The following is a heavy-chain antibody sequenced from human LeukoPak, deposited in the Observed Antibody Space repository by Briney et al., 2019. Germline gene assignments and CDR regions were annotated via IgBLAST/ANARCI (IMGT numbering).Heavy chain of an antibody. V-gene: IGHV3-23*01. CDR2: ISGSGGST. J-gene: IGHJ4*02. D-gene: IGHD5-12*01. CDR1: GFTVSSNY. Sequence: PGGSLRLSCAASGFTVSSNYMGWVRQAPGKGLEWVSAISGSGGSTYYADSVKGRFTISRDNSKNTLYLQMNSLRAEDTAVYYCAKGIYRGYSGYNIDYWGQGTLVTVSS. CDR3: AKGIYRGYSGYNIDY.